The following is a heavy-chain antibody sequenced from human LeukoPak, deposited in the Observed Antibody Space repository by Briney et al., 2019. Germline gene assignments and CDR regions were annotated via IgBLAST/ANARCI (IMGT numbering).Heavy chain of an antibody. J-gene: IGHJ4*02. V-gene: IGHV4-39*01. CDR1: GGSISSSSYY. Sequence: SETLSLTCTVSGGSISSSSYYWGWIRQPPGKGLEWIESIYYSGSTCYNPSLKSRVTISVDTSKNQFSLKLSSVTAADTAVYYCARVAAAGTSLDYWGQGTLVTVSS. CDR2: IYYSGST. CDR3: ARVAAAGTSLDY. D-gene: IGHD6-13*01.